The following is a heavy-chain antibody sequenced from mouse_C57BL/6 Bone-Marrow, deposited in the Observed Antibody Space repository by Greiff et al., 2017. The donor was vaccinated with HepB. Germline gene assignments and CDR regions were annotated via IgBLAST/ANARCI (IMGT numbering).Heavy chain of an antibody. CDR3: ARIYTETTVVARAMDY. Sequence: VQLKESGGGLVQPGGSLKLSCAASGFTFSDYGMAWVRQAPRKGPEWVAFISNLAYSIYYADTVTGRFTISRENAKNTLYLEMSSLRSEDTAMYYCARIYTETTVVARAMDYWGQGTSVTVSS. CDR2: ISNLAYSI. CDR1: GFTFSDYG. D-gene: IGHD1-1*01. J-gene: IGHJ4*01. V-gene: IGHV5-15*01.